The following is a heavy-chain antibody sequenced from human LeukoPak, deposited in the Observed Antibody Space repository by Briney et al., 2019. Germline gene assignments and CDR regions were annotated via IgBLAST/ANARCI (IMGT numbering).Heavy chain of an antibody. J-gene: IGHJ4*02. Sequence: GGSLRLSCAASELTVSSNYMSWVRQAPGKGLEGVSLIYSGGSTYYADSVQGRFTIPRGYSKNTLYLQMNSLSGEDTAVYYCARTFVSGDGYKVGYFDYWGQGTLVTVSS. CDR3: ARTFVSGDGYKVGYFDY. CDR2: IYSGGST. V-gene: IGHV3-53*01. D-gene: IGHD5-24*01. CDR1: ELTVSSNY.